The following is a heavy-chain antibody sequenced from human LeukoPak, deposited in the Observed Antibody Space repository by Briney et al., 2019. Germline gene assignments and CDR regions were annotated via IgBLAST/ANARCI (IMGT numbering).Heavy chain of an antibody. CDR1: GFTFSSYW. V-gene: IGHV3-7*01. D-gene: IGHD3-3*01. CDR3: ARQGSYDPYYYYYMDV. CDR2: IKQDGSEK. J-gene: IGHJ6*03. Sequence: GGSLRLSCAASGFTFSSYWMSWVRQTPGKGLEWVANIKQDGSEKYYVDSVKGRFTISRDSAKNSLYLQMNSLRAEDTAVYYCARQGSYDPYYYYYMDVWGKGTTVTVSS.